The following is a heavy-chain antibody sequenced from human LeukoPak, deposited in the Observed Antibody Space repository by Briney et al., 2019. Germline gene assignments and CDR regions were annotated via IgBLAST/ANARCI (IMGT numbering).Heavy chain of an antibody. J-gene: IGHJ4*02. D-gene: IGHD2-8*01. CDR1: GDSVSSNSAA. CDR3: ARLDRYCTNGVCYPDY. V-gene: IGHV6-1*01. CDR2: TYYRSKWYN. Sequence: SQTLSLTCAISGDSVSSNSAAWNWIRQSPSRGLELLGRTYYRSKWYNDYAVSVKSRITINPDTSKNQFSLQLNSVTPEDTAVYYCARLDRYCTNGVCYPDYWGQGTLVTVSS.